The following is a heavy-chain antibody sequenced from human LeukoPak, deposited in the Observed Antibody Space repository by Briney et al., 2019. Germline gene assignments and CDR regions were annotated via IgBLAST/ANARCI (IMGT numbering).Heavy chain of an antibody. CDR3: ARSFALSGSS. CDR1: GFTFRSYP. Sequence: PGGSLRLSCVASGFTFRSYPMNWVRQAPGEGMEWVSYISSGSSYINYAESVKGRFTISRDNANNSLYLQMNSLRVEDTAVYYCARSFALSGSSWGQGSLVTVSS. J-gene: IGHJ5*02. CDR2: ISSGSSYI. D-gene: IGHD3-10*01. V-gene: IGHV3-21*01.